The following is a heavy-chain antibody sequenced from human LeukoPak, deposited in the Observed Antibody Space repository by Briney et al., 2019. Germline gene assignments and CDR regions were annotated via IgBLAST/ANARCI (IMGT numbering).Heavy chain of an antibody. CDR3: ARLAPYSSGPHFDY. D-gene: IGHD6-19*01. V-gene: IGHV4-61*02. Sequence: SETLSLTCTVSGGSISTGREYWSWIRQPAGKGLEWIGRVYATGSTNYSPSLKSRATISLDPSKNQFSLKLSSVTAADTAMYYCARLAPYSSGPHFDYWGQGILVTVSS. CDR2: VYATGST. CDR1: GGSISTGREY. J-gene: IGHJ4*02.